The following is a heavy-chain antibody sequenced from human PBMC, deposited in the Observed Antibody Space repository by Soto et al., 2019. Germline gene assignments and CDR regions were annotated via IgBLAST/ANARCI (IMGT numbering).Heavy chain of an antibody. CDR3: ARDNVDYGVDY. Sequence: PSETLSLTCTVSGGSISSYYWSWIRQPPGKGLEWIGYIYCSGSTNYNPSLKSRVTISVDTSKNQFSLKLSSVTAADTAVYYCARDNVDYGVDYWGQGTLVTVSS. CDR1: GGSISSYY. CDR2: IYCSGST. D-gene: IGHD4-17*01. J-gene: IGHJ4*02. V-gene: IGHV4-59*01.